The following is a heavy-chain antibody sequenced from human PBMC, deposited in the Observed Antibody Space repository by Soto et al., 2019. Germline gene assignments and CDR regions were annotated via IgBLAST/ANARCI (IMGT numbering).Heavy chain of an antibody. J-gene: IGHJ5*02. CDR3: AREIVTAGGNNYFDP. CDR2: VYHTGDT. D-gene: IGHD2-21*02. Sequence: SETLSVTCGVSGGTVASSHWWSWVRQSPGRGLEWIGNVYHTGDTNFNPSIQSRVTFSVDKSKNQFSLRLTSVTAADTAVYLCAREIVTAGGNNYFDPWGPGTLVTVSS. V-gene: IGHV4-4*02. CDR1: GGTVASSHW.